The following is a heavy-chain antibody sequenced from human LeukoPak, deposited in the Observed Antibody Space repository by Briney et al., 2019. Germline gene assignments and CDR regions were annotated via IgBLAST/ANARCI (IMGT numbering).Heavy chain of an antibody. V-gene: IGHV3-23*01. CDR2: ISGPGGTT. D-gene: IGHD3-22*01. CDR3: AKSDYYDSSGYLDY. J-gene: IGHJ4*02. Sequence: GGSLRLSYVVSGFTFSTHAMTWVRQAPGKGLERVSDISGPGGTTYYAASVKGRFTISRDNSKNTLYLQMNSLRAEDTAVYYCAKSDYYDSSGYLDYWGQGTLVTVSS. CDR1: GFTFSTHA.